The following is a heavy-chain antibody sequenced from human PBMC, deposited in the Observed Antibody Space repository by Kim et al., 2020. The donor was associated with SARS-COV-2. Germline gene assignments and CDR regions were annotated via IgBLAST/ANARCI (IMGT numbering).Heavy chain of an antibody. Sequence: ASVKVSCKASGYTFTSYAMHWVRQAPGQRLEWMGWINAGNGNTKYSQKFQGRVTITRDTSASTAYMELSSLRSEDTAVYYCARGAVVVPAAIVTRDYYYGMDVWGQGTTVTVSS. CDR1: GYTFTSYA. V-gene: IGHV1-3*01. CDR3: ARGAVVVPAAIVTRDYYYGMDV. CDR2: INAGNGNT. D-gene: IGHD2-2*02. J-gene: IGHJ6*02.